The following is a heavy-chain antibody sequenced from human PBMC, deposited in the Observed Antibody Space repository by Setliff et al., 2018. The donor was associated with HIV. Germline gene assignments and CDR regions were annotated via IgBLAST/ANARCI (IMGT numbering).Heavy chain of an antibody. CDR2: INHSGRT. CDR1: GGSFSDNY. Sequence: SETLSLTCAVYGGSFSDNYWSWIRQPPGKGLEWIGEINHSGRTKYSPSLRSRVSISVDTSKTQFSLRLTSVTAADTAVYFCARGFGASYLFSGYMDVWGKGTTVTVSS. J-gene: IGHJ6*03. CDR3: ARGFGASYLFSGYMDV. V-gene: IGHV4-34*01. D-gene: IGHD1-26*01.